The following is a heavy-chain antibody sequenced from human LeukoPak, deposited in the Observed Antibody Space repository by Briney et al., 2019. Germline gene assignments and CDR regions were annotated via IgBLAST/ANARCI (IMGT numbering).Heavy chain of an antibody. D-gene: IGHD3-10*01. CDR3: AKDMGFGELLGYFDY. J-gene: IGHJ4*02. V-gene: IGHV3-9*01. Sequence: GGSLRLSCAASGFTFDDYAMHWVRHAPGKGLEWVSGSSWNSGSIGYADSVKGRFTISRDNAKNSLYLQMNSLRAEDTALYYCAKDMGFGELLGYFDYWGQGTLVTVSS. CDR2: SSWNSGSI. CDR1: GFTFDDYA.